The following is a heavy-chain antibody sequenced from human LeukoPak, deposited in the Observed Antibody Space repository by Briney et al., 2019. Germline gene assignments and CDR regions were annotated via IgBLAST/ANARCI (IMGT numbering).Heavy chain of an antibody. Sequence: GGSLRLSCTASGFTFGDYAMSWVRQAPGKGLEWVGFIRSKAYGGTTEYAASVKGRFTISRDDSKSIAYLQMNSLKTEDTAVYYCTRDHRFCSSTSCYDYYYMDVWGKGTTVTVSS. CDR3: TRDHRFCSSTSCYDYYYMDV. J-gene: IGHJ6*03. D-gene: IGHD2-2*01. CDR1: GFTFGDYA. CDR2: IRSKAYGGTT. V-gene: IGHV3-49*04.